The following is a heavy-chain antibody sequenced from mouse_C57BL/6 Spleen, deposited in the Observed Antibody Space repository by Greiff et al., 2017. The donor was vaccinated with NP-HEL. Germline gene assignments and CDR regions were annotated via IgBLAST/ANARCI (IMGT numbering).Heavy chain of an antibody. V-gene: IGHV1-50*01. Sequence: QVQLQQPGAELVKPGASVKLSCKASGYTFTSYWMQWVKQRPGQGLEWIGEIDPSDSYTNFNQKFKGKATLTVDTSSSTAYMQLSSLTSEDSAVYYCARNSYGSSPWYFDVWGTGTTVTVSS. D-gene: IGHD1-1*01. CDR2: IDPSDSYT. CDR1: GYTFTSYW. CDR3: ARNSYGSSPWYFDV. J-gene: IGHJ1*03.